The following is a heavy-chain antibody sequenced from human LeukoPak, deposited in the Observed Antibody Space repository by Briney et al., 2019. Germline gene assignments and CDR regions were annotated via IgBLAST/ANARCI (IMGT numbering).Heavy chain of an antibody. Sequence: GGSLRLSCAASGFTFSSYAMSWVRQAPGKGLEWVSAISGSGGSTYYADSVKGRFTISRDNSKNTLYLQMNSLRAEDTAAYYCAKSLYSSGWYLYDWGQGTLVTVSS. CDR2: ISGSGGST. V-gene: IGHV3-23*01. J-gene: IGHJ4*02. CDR3: AKSLYSSGWYLYD. CDR1: GFTFSSYA. D-gene: IGHD6-19*01.